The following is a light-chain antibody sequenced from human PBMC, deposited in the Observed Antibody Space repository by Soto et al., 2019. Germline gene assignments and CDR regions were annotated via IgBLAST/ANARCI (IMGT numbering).Light chain of an antibody. V-gene: IGKV3-11*01. CDR1: QSVSSY. J-gene: IGKJ4*01. CDR2: DAS. CDR3: QQRINWPT. Sequence: IVLTQSPCTLSLSPGERATLSCRASQSVSSYLAWNQQKPGQAPRLLIYDASNRATGIPARLSGSGSGTDFTLTISSLEPEDFSVYYCQQRINWPTFGGGTKVDIK.